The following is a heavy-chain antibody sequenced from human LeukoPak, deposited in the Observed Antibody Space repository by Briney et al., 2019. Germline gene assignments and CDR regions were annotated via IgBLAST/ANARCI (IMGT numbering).Heavy chain of an antibody. V-gene: IGHV4-34*01. D-gene: IGHD6-6*01. J-gene: IGHJ5*02. CDR1: GGSFSGYH. CDR2: INHSGST. CDR3: ARGYGSSSYNWFDP. Sequence: PSETLSLTCAVYGGSFSGYHWSWIRQPPGKGLEWIGEINHSGSTNYNPSLKSRVTISVDTSKNQFSLKLRSVTAADTAVYYCARGYGSSSYNWFDPWGQGTLVTVSS.